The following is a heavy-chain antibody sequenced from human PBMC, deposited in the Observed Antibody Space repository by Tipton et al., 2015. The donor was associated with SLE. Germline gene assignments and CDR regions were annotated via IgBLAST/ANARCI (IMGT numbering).Heavy chain of an antibody. D-gene: IGHD6-19*01. V-gene: IGHV4-34*01. CDR1: GGSFSGYY. Sequence: TLSLTCAVYGGSFSGYYWSWIRQPPGKGLEWIGEINHSGSTNYNPSLKSRVTISLDTSKNQFSLNLTSVTAADTAVYYCARGGGWYIGYFDFWGQGTLVTVSS. CDR2: INHSGST. CDR3: ARGGGWYIGYFDF. J-gene: IGHJ4*02.